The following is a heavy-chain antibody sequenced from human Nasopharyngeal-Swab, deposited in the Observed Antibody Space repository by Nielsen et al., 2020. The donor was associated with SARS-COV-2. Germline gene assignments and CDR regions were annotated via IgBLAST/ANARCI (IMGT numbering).Heavy chain of an antibody. CDR2: IYYSGST. J-gene: IGHJ3*02. V-gene: IGHV4-31*02. D-gene: IGHD3-22*01. CDR3: ARAAITMIVVVSVFDI. Sequence: WIRQPPGKGLEWIGYIYYSGSTYYNPSLKSRVTISVDTSKNQFSLKLSSVTAADTAVYYCARAAITMIVVVSVFDIWGQGTMVTVSS.